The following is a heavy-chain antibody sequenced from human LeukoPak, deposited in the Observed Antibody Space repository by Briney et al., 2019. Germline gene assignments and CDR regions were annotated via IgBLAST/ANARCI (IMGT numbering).Heavy chain of an antibody. D-gene: IGHD3-22*01. Sequence: SETLSLTCSVSGGSISSYYWSWIRQPPGKGLEWIGYIYYSGSANYNPSLKSRVTISVDTSKNQFSLKLSSVTAADMAVYYCAKAVVVSTTRLGPFDTWGQGTMVTVSS. V-gene: IGHV4-59*08. J-gene: IGHJ3*02. CDR3: AKAVVVSTTRLGPFDT. CDR1: GGSISSYY. CDR2: IYYSGSA.